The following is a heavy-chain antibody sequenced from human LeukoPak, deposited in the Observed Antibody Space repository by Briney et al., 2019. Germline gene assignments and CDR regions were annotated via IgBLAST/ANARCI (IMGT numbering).Heavy chain of an antibody. CDR1: GGSISSSSYY. Sequence: PSETLSLTCTVSGGSISSSSYYWGWIRQPPGKGLEWIGSIYYSGSTYYNPSLKSRVTISVDTSKNQFSLKLSSVTAADTAVYYCCRGSGYSSGWYSYYYMDVWGKGTTVTVSS. D-gene: IGHD6-19*01. CDR2: IYYSGST. CDR3: CRGSGYSSGWYSYYYMDV. J-gene: IGHJ6*03. V-gene: IGHV4-39*07.